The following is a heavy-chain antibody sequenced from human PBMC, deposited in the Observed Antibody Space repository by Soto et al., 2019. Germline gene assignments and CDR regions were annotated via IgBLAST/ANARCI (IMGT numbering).Heavy chain of an antibody. V-gene: IGHV3-66*01. CDR2: IYSGGST. D-gene: IGHD3-22*01. J-gene: IGHJ4*02. Sequence: PGGSLRLSCAASGFTVSSNYMSWVRQAPGKGLEWVSVIYSGGSTYYADSVKGRFTISRDDSKDTLYLQMNSLKTEDTAVYYCTTEFDYYDSSGYYYATDYWGQGALVTVSS. CDR1: GFTVSSNY. CDR3: TTEFDYYDSSGYYYATDY.